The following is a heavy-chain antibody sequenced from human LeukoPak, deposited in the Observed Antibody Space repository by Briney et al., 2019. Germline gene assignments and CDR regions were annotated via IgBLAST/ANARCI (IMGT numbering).Heavy chain of an antibody. Sequence: ASVKVSCKASGYTFTCYYMHWVRQAPGQGLEWMGWINPNSGGTNYAQKFQGRVTMTRDTSISTAYMELSRLRSDDTAVYYCARDQGYYDSSGYHRWGQGTLVTVSS. J-gene: IGHJ4*02. CDR3: ARDQGYYDSSGYHR. CDR1: GYTFTCYY. V-gene: IGHV1-2*02. D-gene: IGHD3-22*01. CDR2: INPNSGGT.